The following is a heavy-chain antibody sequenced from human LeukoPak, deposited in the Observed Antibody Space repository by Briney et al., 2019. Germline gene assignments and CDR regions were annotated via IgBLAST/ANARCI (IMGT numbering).Heavy chain of an antibody. CDR3: ARADSSSSRWVYYYYGMDV. V-gene: IGHV1-8*01. D-gene: IGHD6-6*01. CDR1: GYTFTSYD. J-gene: IGHJ6*02. CDR2: MNPNSGNT. Sequence: GASVKVSCKASGYTFTSYDINWVRQATGQGLEWMGWMNPNSGNTGYAQKFQGRVTMTRNTSISTAHMELSSLRSEDTAVYYCARADSSSSRWVYYYYGMDVWGQGTTVTVSS.